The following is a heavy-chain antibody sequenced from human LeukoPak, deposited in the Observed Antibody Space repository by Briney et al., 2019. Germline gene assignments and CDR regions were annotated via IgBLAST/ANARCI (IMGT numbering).Heavy chain of an antibody. V-gene: IGHV4-59*01. D-gene: IGHD3-16*01. CDR3: ARETSQKGAHYMDV. CDR2: MFYSGST. J-gene: IGHJ6*03. Sequence: NPSETLSLTCTVSGGSINNYYWSWIRQPSGKGLEWIGHMFYSGSTNYNPSLKSRVTISIDTSNNQFSLRLTSVTAADTAVYYCARETSQKGAHYMDVWGKGTTVTISS. CDR1: GGSINNYY.